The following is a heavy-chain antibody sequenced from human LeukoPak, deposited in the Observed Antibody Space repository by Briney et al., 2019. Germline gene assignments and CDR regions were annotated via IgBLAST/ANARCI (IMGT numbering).Heavy chain of an antibody. Sequence: GGSLRLSCAASGFTFSSYAMSWVRQAPGKGLEWVSAISGSTGSTYYADSVKGRFTISRDNSKSTLYLQMSSLRAEDTAVYYCAKDDHGGSGWRDYFDYWGQGTLVTVSS. CDR2: ISGSTGST. CDR3: AKDDHGGSGWRDYFDY. J-gene: IGHJ4*02. CDR1: GFTFSSYA. V-gene: IGHV3-23*01. D-gene: IGHD6-19*01.